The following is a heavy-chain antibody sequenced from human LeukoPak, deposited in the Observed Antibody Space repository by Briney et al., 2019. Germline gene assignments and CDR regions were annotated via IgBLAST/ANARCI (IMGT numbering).Heavy chain of an antibody. Sequence: PSETLSLTCTVSGGSISSSSYYWGWIRQRPGKGLEWIGSIYYSGSTYYNPSLKSRVTISVDTSKNQFSLKLSSVTAADTAVYYRARRGDYYYYYMDVWGKGTTVTVSS. CDR3: ARRGDYYYYYMDV. CDR2: IYYSGST. J-gene: IGHJ6*03. CDR1: GGSISSSSYY. V-gene: IGHV4-39*07. D-gene: IGHD4-17*01.